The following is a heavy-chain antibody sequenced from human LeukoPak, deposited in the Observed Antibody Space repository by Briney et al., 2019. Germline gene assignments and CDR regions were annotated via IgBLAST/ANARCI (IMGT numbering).Heavy chain of an antibody. CDR2: INHSGST. J-gene: IGHJ4*02. V-gene: IGHV4-34*01. CDR3: ARTDCSSTSCYSPDY. CDR1: GGSFSGYY. D-gene: IGHD2-2*01. Sequence: SETLSLTCAVYGGSFSGYYWSWIRQPPGKGLEWIGEINHSGSTNYNPSLKSRVTISVDTSKNQFSLKLSSVTAADTAVYYCARTDCSSTSCYSPDYWGQGTLVTVSS.